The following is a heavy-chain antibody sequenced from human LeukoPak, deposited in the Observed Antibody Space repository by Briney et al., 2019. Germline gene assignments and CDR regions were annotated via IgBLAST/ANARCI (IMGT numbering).Heavy chain of an antibody. J-gene: IGHJ2*01. CDR3: ASGTVVPWYFGL. Sequence: PSQTLSLTCTVSGGSISSGGYYWSWIRQHPGKGLEWIGYIYYSGSTYYNPSLKSRVTISVDTSKNQFSLKLSSVTAADTAVYYCASGTVVPWYFGLWGRGTLSLSPQ. CDR1: GGSISSGGYY. CDR2: IYYSGST. V-gene: IGHV4-31*03. D-gene: IGHD4-23*01.